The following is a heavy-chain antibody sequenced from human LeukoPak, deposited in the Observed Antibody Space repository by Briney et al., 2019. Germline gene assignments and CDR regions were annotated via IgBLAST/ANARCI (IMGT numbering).Heavy chain of an antibody. J-gene: IGHJ3*02. CDR3: ARSAVSGAFDI. CDR1: GYSISSGYY. V-gene: IGHV4-38-2*02. Sequence: PSETLSLTCTVSGYSISSGYYWGWIRQPPGKGLEWIGSIYHSGSTYYNPSLKSRVTISVDTSKNQFSLKLSSVTAADTAVYYCARSAVSGAFDIWGQGTMVTVSS. CDR2: IYHSGST.